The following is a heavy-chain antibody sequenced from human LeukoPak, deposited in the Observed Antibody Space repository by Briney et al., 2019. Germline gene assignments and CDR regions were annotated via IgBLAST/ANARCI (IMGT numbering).Heavy chain of an antibody. CDR3: ARSLRGDYDY. CDR2: MNPDGSDK. CDR1: GFTFSXYX. Sequence: PGGXXRXXCAASGFTFSXYXXSWVXQAPGKXXEWVAKMNPDGSDKNYVDSVKGRLTISRDNAKNSLYLQMNSLRVEDTAPYYCARSLRGDYDYWGQGTLVTVSS. D-gene: IGHD3-10*01. V-gene: IGHV3-7*01. J-gene: IGHJ4*02.